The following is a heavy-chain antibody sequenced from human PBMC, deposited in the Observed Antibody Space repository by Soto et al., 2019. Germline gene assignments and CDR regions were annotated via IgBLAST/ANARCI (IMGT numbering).Heavy chain of an antibody. D-gene: IGHD2-21*02. V-gene: IGHV1-3*01. CDR3: ASTDYKPSLKSRVTISVDTSKNQFSLKLSSVTAADTAVYYCARDRDIVVVPAAISETPPGRHYGMDV. Sequence: ASVKVSCKASGYIFTSYAFHWVRLAPGHRLEWMGWINAANGNTKYSQKLQGRITITRDTSASTAYMGLSSLRSEDTAVYYCASTDYKPSLKSRVTISVDTSKNQFSLKLSSVTAADTAVYYCARDRDIVVVPAAISETPPGRHYGMDVWGQGTTVTVSS. CDR2: INAANGNT. CDR1: GYIFTSYA. J-gene: IGHJ6*02.